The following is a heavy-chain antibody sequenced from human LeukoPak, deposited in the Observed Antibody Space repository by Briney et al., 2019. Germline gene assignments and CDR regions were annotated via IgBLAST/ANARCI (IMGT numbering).Heavy chain of an antibody. D-gene: IGHD3-10*01. Sequence: ASVKVSCKASGYTFTSYGISWVRQAPGQGLEWKGWISAYNGNTNYAQKLQGRVTMTTDTSTSTAYMELRSLRSEDTAVYYCARGKAEYGSGSYYRDYWGQGTLVTVPS. CDR1: GYTFTSYG. J-gene: IGHJ4*02. CDR2: ISAYNGNT. V-gene: IGHV1-18*01. CDR3: ARGKAEYGSGSYYRDY.